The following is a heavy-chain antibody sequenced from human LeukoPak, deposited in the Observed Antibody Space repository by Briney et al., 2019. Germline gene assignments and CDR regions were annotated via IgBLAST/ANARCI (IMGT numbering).Heavy chain of an antibody. CDR3: ARLRCEMATMQGYFDY. CDR1: GYRFTSYW. V-gene: IGHV5-51*01. Sequence: GESLKISCKGSGYRFTSYWIGWVRQMPGKGLEWMGIIYPGDSDTRYSPSFQGQVTISADKSISTAYLQWSSLKASDTAMYYCARLRCEMATMQGYFDYWGQGTLVTVSS. D-gene: IGHD5-24*01. J-gene: IGHJ4*02. CDR2: IYPGDSDT.